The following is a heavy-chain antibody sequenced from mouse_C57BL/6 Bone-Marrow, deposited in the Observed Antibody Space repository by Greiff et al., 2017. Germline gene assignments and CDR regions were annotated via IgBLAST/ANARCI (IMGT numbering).Heavy chain of an antibody. Sequence: QVQLQQSDAELVKPGASVKISCTASGYTFTDHTIHWMKQRPEQGLEWIGNLYPRDGSTKYNEKFKGKATLTADKSSSTAYMQLNSLPSEDSAVDFCSRGCGSRAGRFAYWGQGTLVTVSA. V-gene: IGHV1-78*01. D-gene: IGHD1-1*01. J-gene: IGHJ3*01. CDR3: SRGCGSRAGRFAY. CDR1: GYTFTDHT. CDR2: LYPRDGST.